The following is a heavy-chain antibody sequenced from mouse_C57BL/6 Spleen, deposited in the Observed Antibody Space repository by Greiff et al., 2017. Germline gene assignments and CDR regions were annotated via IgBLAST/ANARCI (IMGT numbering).Heavy chain of an antibody. CDR3: ARTRAAGGFAY. Sequence: EVKVVESGGGLVKPGGSLKLSCAASGFTFSDYGMHWVRQAPEKGLEWVAYISSGSSTIYYADTVKGRFTISRDNAKNNLFLQMTSLRSEDTAMYYCARTRAAGGFAYWGQGTLVTVSA. J-gene: IGHJ3*01. V-gene: IGHV5-17*01. CDR1: GFTFSDYG. D-gene: IGHD3-1*01. CDR2: ISSGSSTI.